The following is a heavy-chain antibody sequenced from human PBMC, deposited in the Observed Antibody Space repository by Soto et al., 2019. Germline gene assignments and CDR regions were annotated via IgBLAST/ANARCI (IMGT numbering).Heavy chain of an antibody. J-gene: IGHJ6*02. CDR3: ARDHLIPTAHDFFYGSDV. Sequence: GGSLRLSCEVSGFSFSMYSMSGVRQSPGKGLEWVAKIPQDGVDGHYADSVKGRFIISRDNGKNSLHLQLNNLRAEDTAVYYCARDHLIPTAHDFFYGSDVWGRGATVTVS. CDR1: GFSFSMYS. D-gene: IGHD2-2*02. CDR2: IPQDGVDG. V-gene: IGHV3-7*03.